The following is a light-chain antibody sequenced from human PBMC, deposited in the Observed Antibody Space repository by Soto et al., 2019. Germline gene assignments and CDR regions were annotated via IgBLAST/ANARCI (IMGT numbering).Light chain of an antibody. J-gene: IGLJ2*01. Sequence: QSALTQPASVSGSHGQSITISCTGTSSDVGSFNLVSWYQQHPGKAPKLMIYEVSKRPSGVSNRFSGSKSGNTASLTISGLQAEDEADYYCRSYAGSSTFVVFGGGTKVTVL. CDR1: SSDVGSFNL. CDR2: EVS. CDR3: RSYAGSSTFVV. V-gene: IGLV2-23*02.